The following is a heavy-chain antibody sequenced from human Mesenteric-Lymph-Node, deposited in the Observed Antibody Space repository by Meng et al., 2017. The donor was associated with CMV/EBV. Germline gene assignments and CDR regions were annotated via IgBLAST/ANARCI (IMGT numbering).Heavy chain of an antibody. CDR1: GGSTSTGGYY. D-gene: IGHD6-6*01. V-gene: IGHV4-31*02. CDR2: IYYSGST. J-gene: IGHJ4*02. Sequence: VSGGSTSTGGYYWSWIRQHPGKGLEWIGYIYYSGSTYYNPSLMSRVTISVDTSKNQFSLKLSSVTAADTAVYYCARGSIAPRGGEDCWGQGTLVTVSS. CDR3: ARGSIAPRGGEDC.